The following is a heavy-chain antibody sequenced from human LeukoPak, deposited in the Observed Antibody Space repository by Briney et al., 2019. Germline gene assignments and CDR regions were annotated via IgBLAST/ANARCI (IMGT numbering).Heavy chain of an antibody. CDR3: ARGGYQLLYPYYYYYMDV. CDR2: MNPNSGNT. J-gene: IGHJ6*03. D-gene: IGHD2-2*02. Sequence: ASVKVSCKASGYTFTSYDINWVRQATGQGLEWMGWMNPNSGNTGYAQKFQGRVTITRNTSISTAYMELCSLRSEDTAVYYCARGGYQLLYPYYYYYMDVWGKGTTVTVSS. V-gene: IGHV1-8*03. CDR1: GYTFTSYD.